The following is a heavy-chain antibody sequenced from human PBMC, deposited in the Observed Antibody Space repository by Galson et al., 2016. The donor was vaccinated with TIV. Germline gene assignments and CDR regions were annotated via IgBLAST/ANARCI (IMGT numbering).Heavy chain of an antibody. Sequence: SKTLSLTCTVSGGSISSSSYYWGWIRQPPGKGLEWIGNIYYSGSTYYNPSLKSRVTISVDTSKNQFSLKLSSVTAADTAVYYCARSGYGDFLSLRYFDYWGQGTLVTVSS. V-gene: IGHV4-39*07. J-gene: IGHJ4*02. D-gene: IGHD4-17*01. CDR3: ARSGYGDFLSLRYFDY. CDR1: GGSISSSSYY. CDR2: IYYSGST.